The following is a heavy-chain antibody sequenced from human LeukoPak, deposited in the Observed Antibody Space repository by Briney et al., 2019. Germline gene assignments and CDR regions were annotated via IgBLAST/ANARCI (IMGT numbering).Heavy chain of an antibody. V-gene: IGHV1-46*01. D-gene: IGHD4-11*01. CDR1: GYSFTTYY. Sequence: GASVKVSCKASGYSFTTYYMHWVRQAPGQGLEWMGIINPSGGSTSYAQTFQGRVTITADESTSTAYMELSSLRSEDTAVYYCARAFGNYVEGYWGQGTLVTVSS. J-gene: IGHJ4*02. CDR2: INPSGGST. CDR3: ARAFGNYVEGY.